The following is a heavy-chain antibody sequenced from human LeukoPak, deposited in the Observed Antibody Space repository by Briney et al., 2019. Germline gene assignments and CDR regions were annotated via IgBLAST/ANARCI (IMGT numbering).Heavy chain of an antibody. CDR1: GGSVSSSSYY. Sequence: PSETLSLTCIVSGGSVSSSSYYWGWIRQPPGKGLEWIGNMYYSGSTYYNPSLKSRVTISVDTSKNQFSLKVNSVNAADTAVYYCARHIEGSSLVIATFSVYYMDVWGKGTTVTVSS. D-gene: IGHD2-21*01. CDR2: MYYSGST. V-gene: IGHV4-39*01. CDR3: ARHIEGSSLVIATFSVYYMDV. J-gene: IGHJ6*03.